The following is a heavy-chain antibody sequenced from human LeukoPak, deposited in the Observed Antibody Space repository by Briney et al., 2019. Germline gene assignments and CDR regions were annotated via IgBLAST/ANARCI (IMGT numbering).Heavy chain of an antibody. D-gene: IGHD4-23*01. J-gene: IGHJ4*02. CDR2: IIPILGIA. CDR1: GGTFSSYA. V-gene: IGHV1-69*04. CDR3: ARVGPHNYGGKVAVVQGDY. Sequence: ASVKVSCKASGGTFSSYAISWVRQAPGQGLEWMGRIIPILGIANYAQKFQGRVTITADKSTSAAYMELSSLRSEDTAVYYCARVGPHNYGGKVAVVQGDYWGQGTLVTVSS.